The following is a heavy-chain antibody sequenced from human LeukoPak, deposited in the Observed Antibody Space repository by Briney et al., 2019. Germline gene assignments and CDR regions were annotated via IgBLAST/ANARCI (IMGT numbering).Heavy chain of an antibody. Sequence: LGGSLRLSCAASGFTVSRNYMSWVRQAPGKGLEWVSLLYSGGSTYYADSVKGRFTISRDNSKNTLYLQMNSLRAEDTAVYYCASRDKGYYYGMDVWGQGTTVTVSS. V-gene: IGHV3-66*01. CDR3: ASRDKGYYYGMDV. CDR2: LYSGGST. D-gene: IGHD5-24*01. CDR1: GFTVSRNY. J-gene: IGHJ6*02.